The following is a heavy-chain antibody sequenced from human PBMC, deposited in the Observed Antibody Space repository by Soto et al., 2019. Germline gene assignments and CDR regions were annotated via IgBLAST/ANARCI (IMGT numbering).Heavy chain of an antibody. CDR1: GFTFSSCA. CDR3: AKSAMVYYYYGMDV. V-gene: IGHV3-23*01. D-gene: IGHD5-18*01. Sequence: GGSLRLSCAASGFTFSSCAMSWVRQAPGKGLEWASAISGSGGSTYYADSVKGRFTISRDNSKNTLYLQMNSLRAEDTAVYYCAKSAMVYYYYGMDVWGQGTTVTVSS. J-gene: IGHJ6*02. CDR2: ISGSGGST.